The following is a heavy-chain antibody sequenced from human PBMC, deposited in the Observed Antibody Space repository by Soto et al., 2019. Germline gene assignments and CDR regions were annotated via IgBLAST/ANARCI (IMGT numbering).Heavy chain of an antibody. CDR2: INANSGGT. J-gene: IGHJ4*02. CDR1: GYTFTVFY. D-gene: IGHD4-17*01. Sequence: QVQLVQSGAEVKKPGASVKVSCKAFGYTFTVFYMHWVRQAPGPGLEWMGWINANSGGTNYAQKFQGRVTMTRDTSISTADMELSRMKSDDAAVYYCARLPAATTVTTPAAYFDYWGQGTLVTVSS. CDR3: ARLPAATTVTTPAAYFDY. V-gene: IGHV1-2*02.